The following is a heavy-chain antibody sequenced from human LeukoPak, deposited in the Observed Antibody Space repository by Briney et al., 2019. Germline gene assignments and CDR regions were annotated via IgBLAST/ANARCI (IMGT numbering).Heavy chain of an antibody. V-gene: IGHV4-39*01. J-gene: IGHJ4*02. CDR2: IYYSGST. D-gene: IGHD6-19*01. CDR3: ANERIAVASLDY. CDR1: GGSISSSSYY. Sequence: SETLSLTCTVSGGSISSSSYYWGWIRQSPGKGLEWIGSIYYSGSTYYNPSLKSRVTISVDTSKNQFSLKLSSVTAADTAVYYCANERIAVASLDYWGQGTLVTVSS.